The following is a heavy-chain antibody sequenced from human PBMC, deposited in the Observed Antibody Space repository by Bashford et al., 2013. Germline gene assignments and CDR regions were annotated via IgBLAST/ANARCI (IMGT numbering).Heavy chain of an antibody. D-gene: IGHD1-26*01. J-gene: IGHJ3*01. CDR1: GYTFTGYY. V-gene: IGHV1-2*02. CDR2: INPNSGAT. Sequence: ASVKVSCKASGYTFTGYYLHWVRQAPGQGLEWMGWINPNSGATIYAQKFQGRVTMTRDTSISTAYMELSSLRSDDTAVYFCARDGPVVGVWNAFDVWGQGTVVTVSS. CDR3: ARDGPVVGVWNAFDV.